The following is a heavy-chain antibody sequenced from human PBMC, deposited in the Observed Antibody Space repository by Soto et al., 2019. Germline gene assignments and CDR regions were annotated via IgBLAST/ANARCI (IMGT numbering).Heavy chain of an antibody. Sequence: GGSLRLSCAASGFTVSSSYMSWVRQAPGKGLEWVSAISGDGGSTHYADSVKGRFTISRDNAKNTLYLQMNSLRAEDTAVYYCARARFCHCISTSCYAYYYYGMDVWGQGTTVTVSS. CDR1: GFTVSSSY. J-gene: IGHJ6*02. CDR3: ARARFCHCISTSCYAYYYYGMDV. V-gene: IGHV3-23*01. CDR2: ISGDGGST. D-gene: IGHD2-2*01.